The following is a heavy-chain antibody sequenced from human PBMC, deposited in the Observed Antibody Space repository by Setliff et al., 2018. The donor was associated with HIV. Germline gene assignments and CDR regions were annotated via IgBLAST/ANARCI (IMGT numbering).Heavy chain of an antibody. CDR2: ISSSSSYI. D-gene: IGHD4-17*01. CDR3: ARAADDFGDFQPLQH. Sequence: GGSLRLSCAASGFTFSTYNMNWVRQAPGKGLEWVSSISSSSSYIYYADSVKGRFTISRDNAKNSLYLQMNSLRAEDTAVYYCARAADDFGDFQPLQHWGQGTLVTVSS. J-gene: IGHJ1*01. V-gene: IGHV3-21*01. CDR1: GFTFSTYN.